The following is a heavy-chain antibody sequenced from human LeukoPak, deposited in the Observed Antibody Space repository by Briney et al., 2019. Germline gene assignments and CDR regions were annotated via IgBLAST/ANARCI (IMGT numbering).Heavy chain of an antibody. CDR1: GFTFSRYS. CDR3: ARDGDNYYDSSGYYSFDY. D-gene: IGHD3-22*01. CDR2: IGSSGGDYT. V-gene: IGHV3-21*01. J-gene: IGHJ4*02. Sequence: GGSLRLSCAASGFTFSRYSMNWVRQAPGKGLEWVSSIGSSGGDYTYYADSVKGRFTISRDNSKNTLYLQMNSLRAEDTAVYYCARDGDNYYDSSGYYSFDYWGQGTLVTVSS.